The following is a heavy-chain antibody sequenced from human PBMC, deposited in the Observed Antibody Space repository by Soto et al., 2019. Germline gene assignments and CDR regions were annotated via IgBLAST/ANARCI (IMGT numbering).Heavy chain of an antibody. Sequence: ASVKVSCKASGGTFSSYAISWVRQAPGQGLEWMGGIIPIFGTANYAQKFQGRVTITADESTSTAYMELSSLRSEDTAVYYCARDSSWGIRFLEWSQAGRYGMEVWGQGTTVTVPS. D-gene: IGHD3-3*01. CDR3: ARDSSWGIRFLEWSQAGRYGMEV. J-gene: IGHJ6*02. V-gene: IGHV1-69*13. CDR2: IIPIFGTA. CDR1: GGTFSSYA.